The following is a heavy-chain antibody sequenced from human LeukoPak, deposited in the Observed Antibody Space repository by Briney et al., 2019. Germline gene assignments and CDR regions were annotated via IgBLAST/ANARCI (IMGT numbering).Heavy chain of an antibody. CDR2: IIPIFGTA. CDR1: GYTFSNYG. Sequence: SVKVSCKTSGYTFSNYGISWVRQAPGQGLEWMGGIIPIFGTANYAQKFQGKVTITADESTSTAYMELSSLRSEDTAVYYCASGTMVRGVITSAVPAGYWGQGTLVTVSS. J-gene: IGHJ4*02. CDR3: ASGTMVRGVITSAVPAGY. D-gene: IGHD3-10*01. V-gene: IGHV1-69*13.